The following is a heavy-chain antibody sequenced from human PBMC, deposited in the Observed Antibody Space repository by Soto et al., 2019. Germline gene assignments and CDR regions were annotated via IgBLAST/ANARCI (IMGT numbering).Heavy chain of an antibody. J-gene: IGHJ6*02. CDR1: GFTFSSYG. CDR2: IWYDGSNK. D-gene: IGHD6-13*01. CDR3: ARDQSSSRDDYYYGMDV. Sequence: GGSLRLSCAASGFTFSSYGMHWVRQAPGKGLEWVAVIWYDGSNKYYADSVKGRFTISRDNSKNTLYLQMNSLRAEDTAVYYCARDQSSSRDDYYYGMDVWGQGTTVTVSS. V-gene: IGHV3-33*01.